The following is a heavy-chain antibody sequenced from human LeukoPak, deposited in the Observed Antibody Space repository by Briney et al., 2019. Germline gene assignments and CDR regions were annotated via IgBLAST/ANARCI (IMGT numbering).Heavy chain of an antibody. CDR2: ISPYNGNT. CDR1: GYTFNTYG. Sequence: ASVKVSCKPSGYTFNTYGITWVRQAPGQGLEWMGWISPYNGNTNYAQKFQGRVTLTRNTSISTAYMELSSLRSEDTAVYYCAKGKVRGVDGMDVWGQGTTVTVSS. J-gene: IGHJ6*02. V-gene: IGHV1-8*02. D-gene: IGHD3-10*01. CDR3: AKGKVRGVDGMDV.